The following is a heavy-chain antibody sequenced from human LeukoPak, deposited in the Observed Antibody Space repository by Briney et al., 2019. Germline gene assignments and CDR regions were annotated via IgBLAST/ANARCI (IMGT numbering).Heavy chain of an antibody. V-gene: IGHV4-59*08. Sequence: SETLSLTCTVSGGCISGYYWSWIRQPPGKGLECIGYIYYSGSTNYNPSLKSRVTISVDTSRNQFSLKLTCVTAADTAVYYCAKVSDRDSSGYYWGFEYWGQGTLVTVSS. J-gene: IGHJ4*02. CDR3: AKVSDRDSSGYYWGFEY. CDR1: GGCISGYY. D-gene: IGHD3-22*01. CDR2: IYYSGST.